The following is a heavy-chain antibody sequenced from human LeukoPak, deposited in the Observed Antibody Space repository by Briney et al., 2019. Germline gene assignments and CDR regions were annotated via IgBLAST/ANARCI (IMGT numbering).Heavy chain of an antibody. CDR3: ATDRGYEVVFDP. V-gene: IGHV3-43*02. Sequence: PGGSLRLSCAASGFSFSSYGMHWVCQAPGKGLEWVSLISGDGDRTSYADSVKGRFTISRDNDKNSLYLQMNRLTIEDTALYYCATDRGYEVVFDPWGQGTLVAVSS. J-gene: IGHJ5*02. CDR2: ISGDGDRT. CDR1: GFSFSSYG. D-gene: IGHD5-12*01.